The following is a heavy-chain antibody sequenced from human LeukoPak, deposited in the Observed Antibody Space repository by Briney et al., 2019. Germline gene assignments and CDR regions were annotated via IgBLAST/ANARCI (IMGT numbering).Heavy chain of an antibody. CDR1: GGSISSYY. Sequence: PSETPSLTCTVSGGSISSYYWSWIRQPPGKGVEGIGYIYYGGSTNYNPSLKSRVTISVDTSKNQFSLKLSSVTAADTAVYYCARLPAGSSAAFDIWGQGTMVTVSS. CDR3: ARLPAGSSAAFDI. V-gene: IGHV4-59*08. J-gene: IGHJ3*02. CDR2: IYYGGST. D-gene: IGHD2-2*01.